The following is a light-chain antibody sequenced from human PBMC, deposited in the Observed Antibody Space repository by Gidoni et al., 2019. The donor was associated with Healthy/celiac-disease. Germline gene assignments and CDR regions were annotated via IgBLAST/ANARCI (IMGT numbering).Light chain of an antibody. CDR3: SSYAGSNNVV. V-gene: IGLV2-8*01. Sequence: QSALTQPPPASGSPGQSVTNPCTETSSDFGGLNYVSWYQQHPGKAPKLMIYEVSKRPSGVPDRFSGSKSGNTASLTVSGLQAEDEADYYCSSYAGSNNVVFGGGTKLTVL. J-gene: IGLJ2*01. CDR2: EVS. CDR1: SSDFGGLNY.